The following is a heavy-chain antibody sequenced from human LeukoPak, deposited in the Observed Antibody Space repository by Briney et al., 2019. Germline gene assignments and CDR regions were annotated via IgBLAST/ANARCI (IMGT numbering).Heavy chain of an antibody. Sequence: GGPLRLSCAASGFTFTTEAMTWVRQAPGKGLEWVSTISDDGRTTYYADSVKGRFTISRDNSKNTLYLQMNSLRAEDTAVYYCAKSHSSSWYDYWGQGTLVTVSS. D-gene: IGHD6-13*01. CDR2: ISDDGRTT. V-gene: IGHV3-23*01. CDR1: GFTFTTEA. CDR3: AKSHSSSWYDY. J-gene: IGHJ4*02.